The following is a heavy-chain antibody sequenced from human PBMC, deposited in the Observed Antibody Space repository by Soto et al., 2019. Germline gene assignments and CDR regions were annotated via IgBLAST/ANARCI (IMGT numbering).Heavy chain of an antibody. CDR2: ISASGGST. CDR3: VKQRVGSSWYRDFDY. CDR1: GFPFTDYA. Sequence: GGSLRLSCEASGFPFTDYAMSWVRQAPGKGLEWVAVISASGGSTYYADSVQGRFTISRDDSRNTVDLQMNSLRAEDTAVFYCVKQRVGSSWYRDFDYWGQGTLVTVSS. D-gene: IGHD6-13*01. J-gene: IGHJ4*02. V-gene: IGHV3-23*01.